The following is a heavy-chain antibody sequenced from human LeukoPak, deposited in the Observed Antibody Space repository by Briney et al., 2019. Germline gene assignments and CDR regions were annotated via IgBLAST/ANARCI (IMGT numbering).Heavy chain of an antibody. Sequence: PSETLSLTCTVSGGSLTTHYWAWIRQPPGKGLEWIGFVSKTGNTNYNPSLKSRVTISVDTSKNTFSLKLSSVTAADTAVYFCARRGAPSKFYYFDSWGQGTLVTVSS. D-gene: IGHD1-26*01. CDR1: GGSLTTHY. CDR3: ARRGAPSKFYYFDS. V-gene: IGHV4-59*08. CDR2: VSKTGNT. J-gene: IGHJ4*02.